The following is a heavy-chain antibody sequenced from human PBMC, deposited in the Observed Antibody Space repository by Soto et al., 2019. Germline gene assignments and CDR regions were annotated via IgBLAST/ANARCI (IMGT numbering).Heavy chain of an antibody. CDR2: LSASGGST. CDR3: AKYQAREPDP. Sequence: EGSLRLSCAASGCSVSSYAMNWVRQAPGKGLEWVSTLSASGGSTYYADSVKGRFTISRDSSRNTLYLQMNSLRVEDTAVYYCAKYQAREPDPWGQGTKCTFSS. V-gene: IGHV3-23*01. CDR1: GCSVSSYA. J-gene: IGHJ5*02. D-gene: IGHD2-2*01.